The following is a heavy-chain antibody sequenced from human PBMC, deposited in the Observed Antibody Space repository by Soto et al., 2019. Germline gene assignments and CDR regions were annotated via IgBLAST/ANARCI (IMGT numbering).Heavy chain of an antibody. D-gene: IGHD6-13*01. J-gene: IGHJ5*02. CDR1: GGSISSYY. Sequence: PSETLSLTCTVSGGSISSYYWSWIRQPPGKGLEWIGYIYYSGSTNYNPSLKSRVTISVDTSKNQFSLKLSSVTAADTAVYYCASSWQQEALNWFDPWGQGTLVTVSS. CDR3: ASSWQQEALNWFDP. V-gene: IGHV4-59*01. CDR2: IYYSGST.